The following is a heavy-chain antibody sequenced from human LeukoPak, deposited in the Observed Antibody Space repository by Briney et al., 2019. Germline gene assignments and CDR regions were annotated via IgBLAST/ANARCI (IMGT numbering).Heavy chain of an antibody. CDR1: GFTFSSYA. CDR3: AKDLSGYSYGLFDY. V-gene: IGHV3-23*01. D-gene: IGHD5-18*01. J-gene: IGHJ4*02. CDR2: ISGSGGST. Sequence: GGSLRLSCAAPGFTFSSYAMSWVRQAPGKGLEWVSAISGSGGSTYYADSVKGRFTISRDNSKNTLYLQMNSLRAEDTAVYYCAKDLSGYSYGLFDYWGQGTLVTVSS.